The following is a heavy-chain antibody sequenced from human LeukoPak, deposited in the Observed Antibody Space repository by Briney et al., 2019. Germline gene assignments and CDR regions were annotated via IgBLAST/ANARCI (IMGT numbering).Heavy chain of an antibody. J-gene: IGHJ4*02. Sequence: NPSETPSLTCTVSGGSISSSSYYWGWIRQPPGKGLEWIGSIYYSGNTYYNASLKSRVTISGDTSKNQFSLILSSVTAADTAVYYCATPGLARAYWGQGTLVTVSS. CDR2: IYYSGNT. CDR1: GGSISSSSYY. V-gene: IGHV4-39*01. CDR3: ATPGLARAY.